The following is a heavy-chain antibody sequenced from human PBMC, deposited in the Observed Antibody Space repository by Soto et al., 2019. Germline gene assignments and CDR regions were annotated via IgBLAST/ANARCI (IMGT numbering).Heavy chain of an antibody. CDR2: INAGNGNT. Sequence: ASVKVSCTASGSTFTSYAMDWVRQAPGQRLEWMGWINAGNGNTKYSQKFQGWVTMTRDTSISTAYMELSRLRSDHTAVYYCARDLKVVMPYYYYYGMDVWGQGTTVTVSS. CDR1: GSTFTSYA. CDR3: ARDLKVVMPYYYYYGMDV. V-gene: IGHV1-3*01. D-gene: IGHD2-15*01. J-gene: IGHJ6*02.